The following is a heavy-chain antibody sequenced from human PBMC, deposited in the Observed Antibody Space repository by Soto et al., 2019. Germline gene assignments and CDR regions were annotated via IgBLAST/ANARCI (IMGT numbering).Heavy chain of an antibody. V-gene: IGHV3-23*01. CDR3: ASEYCSGGRCYYYGMDV. Sequence: GSLRLSCAASGFTFRNYAMTWVRQAPGQGLEYVSSITSSGDHTFYADSVKGRFTISRDNSKNTLYLQMNSLRAEDTAVYYCASEYCSGGRCYYYGMDVWGQGTTVTVSS. CDR1: GFTFRNYA. D-gene: IGHD2-15*01. CDR2: ITSSGDHT. J-gene: IGHJ6*02.